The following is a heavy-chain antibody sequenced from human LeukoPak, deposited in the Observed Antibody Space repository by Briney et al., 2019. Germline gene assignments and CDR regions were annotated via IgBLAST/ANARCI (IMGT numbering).Heavy chain of an antibody. CDR2: INPNSGGT. D-gene: IGHD3-3*01. CDR1: GYIFTSYY. V-gene: IGHV1-2*02. CDR3: ARDGGITIFGVDYYFDY. Sequence: ASVKVSCKASGYIFTSYYMHWVRQAPGQGLEWMGWINPNSGGTNYAQKFQGRVTMTRDTSISTAYMELSRLRSDDTAVYYCARDGGITIFGVDYYFDYWGQGTLVTVSS. J-gene: IGHJ4*02.